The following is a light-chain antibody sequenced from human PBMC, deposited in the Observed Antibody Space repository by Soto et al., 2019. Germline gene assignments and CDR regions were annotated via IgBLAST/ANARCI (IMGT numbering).Light chain of an antibody. CDR3: QQYYSTPYT. CDR2: WAS. V-gene: IGKV4-1*01. CDR1: QSVLYTSNNKNY. Sequence: DIVMTQSPDSLAASLGERATINCKSSQSVLYTSNNKNYLAWYQQKSGQSPKLLITWASSREAGVPDRFTGSGSGTDFPHTISSLQAEDVAVYYCQQYYSTPYTFGQGTKLEIK. J-gene: IGKJ2*01.